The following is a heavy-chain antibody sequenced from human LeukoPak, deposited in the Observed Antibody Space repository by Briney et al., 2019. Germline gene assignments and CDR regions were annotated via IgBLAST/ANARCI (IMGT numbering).Heavy chain of an antibody. CDR3: AREAVAGNDY. CDR2: IYYSGST. J-gene: IGHJ4*02. Sequence: SETLSLTCTVSGGSINSYYWSWIRQPPGKGLEWIGYIYYSGSTNYNPSLKSRVTISVDTSKNQFSLRLSSVTAADTAVYYCAREAVAGNDYWGQGTLVTVSS. D-gene: IGHD6-19*01. V-gene: IGHV4-59*12. CDR1: GGSINSYY.